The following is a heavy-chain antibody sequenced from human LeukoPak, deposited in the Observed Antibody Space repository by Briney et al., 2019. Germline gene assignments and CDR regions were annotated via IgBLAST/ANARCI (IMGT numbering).Heavy chain of an antibody. CDR3: ARDPRSRYLRFSDRWNYFAP. J-gene: IGHJ4*02. Sequence: PGGSLRLSCAASGFTSDDYAMHWGRPAPGKGLEWVSGISWNSGSIGYADSVKGRVTISRDNAKNSLYLQMNSLRSDDPAVYYCARDPRSRYLRFSDRWNYFAPWGQGTLVTVSS. CDR2: ISWNSGSI. CDR1: GFTSDDYA. D-gene: IGHD1-14*01. V-gene: IGHV3-9*02.